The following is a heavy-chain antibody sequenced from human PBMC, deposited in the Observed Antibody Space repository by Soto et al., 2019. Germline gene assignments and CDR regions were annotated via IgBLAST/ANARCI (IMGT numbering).Heavy chain of an antibody. CDR3: AREGRIAAAGSLGY. Sequence: ASVKVSCKASGYTFTSYAMHWVRQAPGQRLEWMGWINAGNGNTKYSQKFQGRVAITRDTSASTAYMELSSLRSEDTAVYYCAREGRIAAAGSLGYWGQGTLVTVS. D-gene: IGHD6-13*01. J-gene: IGHJ4*02. CDR1: GYTFTSYA. CDR2: INAGNGNT. V-gene: IGHV1-3*01.